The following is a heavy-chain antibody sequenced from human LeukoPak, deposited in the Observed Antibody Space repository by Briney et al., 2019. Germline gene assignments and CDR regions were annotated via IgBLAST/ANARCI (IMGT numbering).Heavy chain of an antibody. D-gene: IGHD3-16*01. Sequence: GGSLRLSCAASGFTFSSCSMNWVRQAPGKGLEWVSSISSSSSYIYYADSVKGRFTISRDNAKNSLYLQMNSLRAEDTAVYYCARDQRLGAFDIWGQGTMVTVSS. V-gene: IGHV3-21*01. J-gene: IGHJ3*02. CDR3: ARDQRLGAFDI. CDR1: GFTFSSCS. CDR2: ISSSSSYI.